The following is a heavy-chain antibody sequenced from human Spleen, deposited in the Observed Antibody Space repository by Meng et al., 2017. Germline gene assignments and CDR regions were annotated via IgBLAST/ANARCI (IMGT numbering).Heavy chain of an antibody. D-gene: IGHD6-13*01. CDR1: GFTFRTYG. Sequence: EVQLVESGGGLVQPGGSLRLSCAASGFTFRTYGMHWVRQAPGKGLVWVSRINNDGGSRNYADSVKGRFTIARDNAKNTLYLQMNSLRAEDTAVYYCARGGIATTGTSAWGQGTLVTAPQ. CDR3: ARGGIATTGTSA. J-gene: IGHJ5*02. CDR2: INNDGGSR. V-gene: IGHV3-74*01.